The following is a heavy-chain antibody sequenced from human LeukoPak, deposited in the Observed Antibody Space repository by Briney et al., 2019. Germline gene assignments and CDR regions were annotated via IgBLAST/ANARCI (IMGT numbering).Heavy chain of an antibody. J-gene: IGHJ5*02. D-gene: IGHD2-2*03. CDR2: MKPNRGNT. Sequence: ASVKVCCKAAGHTFTRYDINWVRQATGHGLKWMGWMKPNRGNTDNAQKFQGRVTMTRNTSISTADMELSSLRSEDAAVYYCARDGYCISTSCRHNWFDPWGQGTLVTVSS. V-gene: IGHV1-8*01. CDR1: GHTFTRYD. CDR3: ARDGYCISTSCRHNWFDP.